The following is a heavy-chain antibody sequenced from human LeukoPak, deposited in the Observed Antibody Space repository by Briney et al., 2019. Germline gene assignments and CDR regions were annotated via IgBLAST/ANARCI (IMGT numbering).Heavy chain of an antibody. CDR3: ARKGYCNRTSFPMDDY. V-gene: IGHV4-38-2*01. CDR2: IYHSGST. Sequence: PSETLSLTCAVSGYSISSGYYWGWIRQPPGKGLEWIGSIYHSGSTYYNPSLKSRVTISVDTSKNHFSLKLSSVTPADTPVPYCARKGYCNRTSFPMDDYWGQGTLVTVSS. CDR1: GYSISSGYY. J-gene: IGHJ4*02. D-gene: IGHD2-2*01.